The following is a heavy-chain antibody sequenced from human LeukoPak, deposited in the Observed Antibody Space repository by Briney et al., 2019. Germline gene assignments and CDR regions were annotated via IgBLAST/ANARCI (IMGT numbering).Heavy chain of an antibody. V-gene: IGHV3-33*01. D-gene: IGHD6-19*01. CDR2: IWYDGSNK. CDR1: GFTFSSYG. J-gene: IGHJ4*02. CDR3: ASTSGWYEPIDY. Sequence: GGSLRVSCAASGFTFSSYGMHWVRQAPGKGLEWVAVIWYDGSNKYYADSVKGRFTISRDNSKNTLYLQMNSLRAEDTAVYYCASTSGWYEPIDYWGQGTLVTVSS.